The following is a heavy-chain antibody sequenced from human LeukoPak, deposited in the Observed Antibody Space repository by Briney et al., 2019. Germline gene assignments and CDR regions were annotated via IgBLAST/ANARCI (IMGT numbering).Heavy chain of an antibody. CDR3: AVPVGWLQ. Sequence: GRSLRLSCVASGFTLDDYAMHWVRQAPGKGLEWVSGISWKSGNIGYADSVKGRFTISRDNANNSLYLQMNSLRPEDTALYYCAVPVGWLQWGQGTLVTVSS. D-gene: IGHD5-24*01. CDR1: GFTLDDYA. V-gene: IGHV3-9*01. CDR2: ISWKSGNI. J-gene: IGHJ4*02.